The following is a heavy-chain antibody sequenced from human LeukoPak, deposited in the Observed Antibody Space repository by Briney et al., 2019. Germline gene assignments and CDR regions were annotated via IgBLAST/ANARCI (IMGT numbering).Heavy chain of an antibody. CDR2: ISTSSSYI. D-gene: IGHD2-15*01. Sequence: PGGSLRLSCAASGFTFSTYSMNWVRQAPGKGLEWVSSISTSSSYIYYADSVKGRFTISRDNAKNSLYLQINSLRAEDTAAYYCARDVDKYCSGGSCTACDYWGQGTLVTVSS. CDR3: ARDVDKYCSGGSCTACDY. J-gene: IGHJ4*02. V-gene: IGHV3-21*01. CDR1: GFTFSTYS.